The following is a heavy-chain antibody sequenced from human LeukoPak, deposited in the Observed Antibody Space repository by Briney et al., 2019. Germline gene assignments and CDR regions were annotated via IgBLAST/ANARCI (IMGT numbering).Heavy chain of an antibody. CDR1: GGSISSYF. D-gene: IGHD2-2*01. J-gene: IGHJ4*02. CDR2: IYSSGST. V-gene: IGHV4-4*09. Sequence: PSETLSLTCTVSGGSISSYFWSWIRQPPGKELEWIGYIYSSGSTSYNPSLKSRVTISVDTSKNQFSLTLTSVTAADTAVYYCARGGSRVFDFWGQGTLVTVSS. CDR3: ARGGSRVFDF.